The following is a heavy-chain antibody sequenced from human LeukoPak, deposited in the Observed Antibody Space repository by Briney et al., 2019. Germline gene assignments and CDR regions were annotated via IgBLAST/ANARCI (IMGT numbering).Heavy chain of an antibody. CDR3: ARVSYPSGSYYKENWFDP. CDR1: GFSFSSYS. J-gene: IGHJ5*02. D-gene: IGHD3-10*01. Sequence: GGSLRLSCAASGFSFSSYSMNWVRQAPGKGLEWVSSIDYSSNYIYTADSVKGRFTTSRDNAKNSLDLQMNSLKAEDTAVYYCARVSYPSGSYYKENWFDPWGQGTLVTVSS. V-gene: IGHV3-21*01. CDR2: IDYSSNYI.